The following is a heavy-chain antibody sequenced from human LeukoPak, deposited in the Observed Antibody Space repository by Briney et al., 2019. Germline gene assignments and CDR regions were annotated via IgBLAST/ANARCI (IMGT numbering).Heavy chain of an antibody. Sequence: SETLSLTCTVSGGSISSYYWSWIRQPPGKGLEWIGEINHSGSTNYNPSLKSRVTISVDTSKNQFSLKLSSVTAADTAVYYCARCHYDILTGYSDAFDIWGQGTMVTVSS. CDR2: INHSGST. CDR1: GGSISSYY. D-gene: IGHD3-9*01. V-gene: IGHV4-34*01. J-gene: IGHJ3*02. CDR3: ARCHYDILTGYSDAFDI.